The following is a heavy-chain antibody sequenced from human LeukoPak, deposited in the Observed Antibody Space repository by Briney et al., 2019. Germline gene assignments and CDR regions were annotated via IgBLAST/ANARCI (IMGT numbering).Heavy chain of an antibody. J-gene: IGHJ5*01. V-gene: IGHV3-30-3*01. Sequence: GGSLRLSCIASGFTFTRNCMHWVRQAPGKGLEWVAAIPHDGSSALYADSVKGRFIISRDNSKNTQYLQMNSLRIEDSAAYYCATGSDFYYDSWGQGILVTVSS. CDR2: IPHDGSSA. CDR3: ATGSDFYYDS. CDR1: GFTFTRNC. D-gene: IGHD1-26*01.